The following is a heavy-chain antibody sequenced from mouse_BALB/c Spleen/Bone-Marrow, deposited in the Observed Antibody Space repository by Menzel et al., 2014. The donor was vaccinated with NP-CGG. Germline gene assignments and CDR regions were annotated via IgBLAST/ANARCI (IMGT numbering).Heavy chain of an antibody. CDR1: GFSLTSYG. CDR2: IWAGGST. V-gene: IGHV2-9*02. D-gene: IGHD2-4*01. CDR3: ARSTMITEGFAY. Sequence: VKLMESGPGLVAPSQSLSITCTVSGFSLTSYGVHWVRQPPGKGLEWLGVIWAGGSTNYNSALMSRQSISKDNSKSQVFLKMNSLQTDDTAMYYCARSTMITEGFAYWGQGTLVTVSA. J-gene: IGHJ3*01.